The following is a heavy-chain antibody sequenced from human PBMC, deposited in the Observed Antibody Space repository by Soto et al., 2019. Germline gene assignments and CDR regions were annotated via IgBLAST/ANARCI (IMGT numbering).Heavy chain of an antibody. CDR3: AAQGEGGTYYFGY. V-gene: IGHV1-58*01. J-gene: IGHJ4*02. CDR1: TFTFTSSA. CDR2: IVVGSGNT. Sequence: QMQLVQSGPEVKKPGTSVKVSCKASTFTFTSSAVQWVRQARGQRLEWIGWIVVGSGNTKYPQNFQERVSITRDTSSGTAYLGLRSPRSEETAVYYYAAQGEGGTYYFGYGGRGTLLTVSS. D-gene: IGHD2-15*01.